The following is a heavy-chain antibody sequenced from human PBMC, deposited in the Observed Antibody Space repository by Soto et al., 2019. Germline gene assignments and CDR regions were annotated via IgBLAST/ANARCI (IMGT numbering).Heavy chain of an antibody. CDR2: ISKSGGST. J-gene: IGHJ4*02. D-gene: IGHD3-22*01. CDR1: GFPLSNYS. CDR3: AKGQPLSDYYDNSGLDY. Sequence: GGALGPSLSAPGFPLSNYSLSWVPPAPGEGLEWVSTISKSGGSTYYGDSVKGRFAISRDNSKNTLYLQMNSLRAEDTAVYYCAKGQPLSDYYDNSGLDYWGQGTLVTVSS. V-gene: IGHV3-23*01.